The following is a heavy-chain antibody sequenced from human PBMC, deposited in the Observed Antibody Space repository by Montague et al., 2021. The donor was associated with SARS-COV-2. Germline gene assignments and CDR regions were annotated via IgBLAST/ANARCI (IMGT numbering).Heavy chain of an antibody. CDR2: IYHTSST. CDR1: GDSISTATC. D-gene: IGHD1-26*01. V-gene: IGHV4-4*02. CDR3: GRKGSGRSDLDY. J-gene: IGHJ4*02. Sequence: SETLSLTCVVSGDSISTATCCTWGRLHPGGGLEGVGGIYHTSSTKYKQSCQSRVSMSVDKTSNHFSLRLTSVTAADTAVYYCGRKGSGRSDLDYWGQGTLVTVSS.